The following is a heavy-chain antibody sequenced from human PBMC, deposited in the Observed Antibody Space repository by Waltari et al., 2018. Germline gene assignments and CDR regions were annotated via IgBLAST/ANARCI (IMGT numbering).Heavy chain of an antibody. Sequence: EVQLVKSGGGLVQPGGSLRLSCTASGLTFSNYWRSWLRQAPGKGLEWVANIKPDGGEKYYVDSVEGRFTISRDNAKNSLYLQMNSLRAEDTAVYYCTRGGRFYFDNWGQGSLVTVSS. CDR1: GLTFSNYW. CDR3: TRGGRFYFDN. J-gene: IGHJ4*02. CDR2: IKPDGGEK. V-gene: IGHV3-7*01.